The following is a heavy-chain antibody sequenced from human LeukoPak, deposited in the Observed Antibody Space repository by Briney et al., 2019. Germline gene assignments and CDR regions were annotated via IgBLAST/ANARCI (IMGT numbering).Heavy chain of an antibody. V-gene: IGHV1-69*06. CDR3: ASPRRFLEWLLPSNYYYYMDV. J-gene: IGHJ6*03. CDR2: IIPIFGTA. CDR1: GGTFSSYA. D-gene: IGHD3-3*01. Sequence: ASVKVSCKASGGTFSSYAISWVRQAPGQGLEWMGGIIPIFGTANYAQKFQGRVTITADKSTSTAYMELSSLRSEDTAVYYCASPRRFLEWLLPSNYYYYMDVWGKGTTVTVSS.